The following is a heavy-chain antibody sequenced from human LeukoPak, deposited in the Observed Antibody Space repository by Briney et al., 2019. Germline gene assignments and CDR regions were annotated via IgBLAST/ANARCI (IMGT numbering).Heavy chain of an antibody. CDR3: ARVKGDLGYYFDY. CDR2: IYYTGTT. V-gene: IGHV4-59*01. D-gene: IGHD2-21*01. J-gene: IGHJ4*02. CDR1: GGSISSFY. Sequence: PSETLSLTCTVSGGSISSFYWSWIRQPPGKGLECIGYIYYTGTTNYNPSLKSRVTISVDTSKNQFSLNLSSVTAADTAVYSCARVKGDLGYYFDYWGQGPLVIVSS.